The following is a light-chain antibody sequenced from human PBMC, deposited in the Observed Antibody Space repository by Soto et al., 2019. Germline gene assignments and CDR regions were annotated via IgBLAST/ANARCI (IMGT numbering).Light chain of an antibody. CDR2: GAS. CDR3: QQYVNSPRLT. CDR1: QTVSGSY. J-gene: IGKJ4*01. Sequence: EIVLTQSPGTLSLSPGERATLSCRASQTVSGSYLAWYQQKPGQAPRLLIFGASTRATGIPDRFSGSGSGTDFTLTISRLEPEDFAVYYCQQYVNSPRLTFGGGTKVEI. V-gene: IGKV3-20*01.